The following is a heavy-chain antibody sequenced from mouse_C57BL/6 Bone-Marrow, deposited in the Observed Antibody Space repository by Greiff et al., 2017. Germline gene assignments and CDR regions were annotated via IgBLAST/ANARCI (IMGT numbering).Heavy chain of an antibody. CDR2: IDPSDSYT. J-gene: IGHJ4*01. D-gene: IGHD6-1*01. CDR3: ARSSLYYYAMDY. CDR1: GYTFTSYW. Sequence: QVQLQQPGAELVKPGASVKLSCKASGYTFTSYWMQWVKQRPGQGLEWIGEIDPSDSYTNYNQKFKGKATLTVDPSSSTAYMQLSSLTSEDSAVYYCARSSLYYYAMDYWGQGTSVTVSS. V-gene: IGHV1-50*01.